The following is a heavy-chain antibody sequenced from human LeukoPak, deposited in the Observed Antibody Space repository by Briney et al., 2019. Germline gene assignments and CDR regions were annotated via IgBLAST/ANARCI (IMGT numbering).Heavy chain of an antibody. CDR2: IYYSGST. CDR1: GGSISNYY. Sequence: SETLSLTCTVSGGSISNYYWSWIRQPPGKGLEWIGYIYYSGSTNYNPSLKSRVTISVDTSKNHFSLKLSSVTAADTAVYYCARPQVHFDYWGQGTLVPVSS. CDR3: ARPQVHFDY. V-gene: IGHV4-59*08. D-gene: IGHD1-1*01. J-gene: IGHJ4*02.